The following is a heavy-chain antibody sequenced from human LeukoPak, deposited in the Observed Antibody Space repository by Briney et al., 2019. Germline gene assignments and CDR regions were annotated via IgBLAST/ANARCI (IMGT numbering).Heavy chain of an antibody. V-gene: IGHV3-7*01. Sequence: GGSLRLSCTASGLTFGDYAMSWFRQAPGKGLEWVASINEDGSDEYYVDSVKGRLTISRDNAKNSLYLQMNSLRAEDTAVYYCGRYLRSTSGSIWGQGTLVTVSS. CDR2: INEDGSDE. D-gene: IGHD1-1*01. CDR3: GRYLRSTSGSI. J-gene: IGHJ4*02. CDR1: GLTFGDYA.